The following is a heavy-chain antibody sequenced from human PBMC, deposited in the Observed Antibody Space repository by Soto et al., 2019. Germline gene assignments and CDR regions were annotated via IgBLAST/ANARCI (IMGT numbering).Heavy chain of an antibody. J-gene: IGHJ4*02. CDR3: AKSPFYYDSHLYYFDY. D-gene: IGHD3-22*01. CDR2: ISYDGSNK. Sequence: GGSLRLSCAASGFTFSSYGMHWVRQAPGKGLEWVAVISYDGSNKYYADSVKGRFTISRDNSKNTLYLQMNSLRAEDTAVYYCAKSPFYYDSHLYYFDYWGQGTLVTVSS. V-gene: IGHV3-30*18. CDR1: GFTFSSYG.